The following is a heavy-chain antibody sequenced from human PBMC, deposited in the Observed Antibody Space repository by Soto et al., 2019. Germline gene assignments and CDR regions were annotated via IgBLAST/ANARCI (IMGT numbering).Heavy chain of an antibody. CDR2: IYHSGST. Sequence: PSETLSLTCAVSGGSISSGGYSWRWFRQPPGKGLEWIGYIYHSGSTYYNPSLKSRVTISVDRSKNQFSLKLSSVTAADTAVYYCARGQVVAAHHWGQGTLVTVSS. D-gene: IGHD2-15*01. J-gene: IGHJ5*02. CDR3: ARGQVVAAHH. V-gene: IGHV4-30-2*01. CDR1: GGSISSGGYS.